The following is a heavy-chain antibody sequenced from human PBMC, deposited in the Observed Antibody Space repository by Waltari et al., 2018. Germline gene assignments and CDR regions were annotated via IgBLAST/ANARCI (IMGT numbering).Heavy chain of an antibody. CDR2: ISGSGGST. CDR3: AKQDPNKVVVAATILH. CDR1: GFTFSSYA. J-gene: IGHJ4*02. D-gene: IGHD2-15*01. Sequence: EVQLLESGGGLVQPGGSLRLSCAASGFTFSSYAMCWVRQAPGKGLEWVSAISGSGGSTYYADSVKGRFTISRDNSKNTLYLQMNSLRAEDTTVYYCAKQDPNKVVVAATILHWGQGTLVTVSS. V-gene: IGHV3-23*01.